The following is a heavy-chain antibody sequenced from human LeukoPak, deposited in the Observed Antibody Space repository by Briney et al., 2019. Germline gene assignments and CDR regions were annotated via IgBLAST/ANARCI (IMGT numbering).Heavy chain of an antibody. J-gene: IGHJ4*02. CDR3: AKDGYSYGYSEFDY. CDR2: ISGSGGST. D-gene: IGHD5-18*01. CDR1: GFTFSSYW. Sequence: GGSLRLSCAASGFTFSSYWMTWVRQAPGKGLEWVSAISGSGGSTYYADSVKGRFTISRDNSKNTLYLQMNSLRAEDTAVYYCAKDGYSYGYSEFDYWGQGTLVTVSS. V-gene: IGHV3-23*01.